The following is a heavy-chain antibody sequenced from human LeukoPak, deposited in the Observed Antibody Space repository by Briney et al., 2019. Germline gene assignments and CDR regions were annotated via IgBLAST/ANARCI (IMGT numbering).Heavy chain of an antibody. Sequence: GGSLRLSCAASGFTFSSYAMHWVRQAPGKGLEWVAVISYDGSNKYYADSVKGRFTISRDNSKNTLCLQMNSLRAEDTAVYYCARDRFRYYDSSGYYGPAVGYFDYWGQGTLVTVSS. J-gene: IGHJ4*02. CDR2: ISYDGSNK. CDR3: ARDRFRYYDSSGYYGPAVGYFDY. D-gene: IGHD3-22*01. CDR1: GFTFSSYA. V-gene: IGHV3-30-3*01.